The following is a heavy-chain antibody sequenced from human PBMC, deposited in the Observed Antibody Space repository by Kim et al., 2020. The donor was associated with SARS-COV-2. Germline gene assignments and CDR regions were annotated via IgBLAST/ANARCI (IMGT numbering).Heavy chain of an antibody. Sequence: SETLSLTCTVSGGSISSYYWSWIRQPPGKGLEWIGYIYYSGSTNYNPSLKSRVTISVDTSKNQFSLKLSSVTAADTAVYYCARYHYDILTGPHYYYYMDVWGKGTTVTVSS. V-gene: IGHV4-59*01. J-gene: IGHJ6*03. CDR3: ARYHYDILTGPHYYYYMDV. D-gene: IGHD3-9*01. CDR2: IYYSGST. CDR1: GGSISSYY.